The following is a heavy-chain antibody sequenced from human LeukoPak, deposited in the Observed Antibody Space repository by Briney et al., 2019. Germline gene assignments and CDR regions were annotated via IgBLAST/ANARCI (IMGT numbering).Heavy chain of an antibody. CDR3: ARGSGYDFGVIDY. D-gene: IGHD5-12*01. CDR2: SNAGNGNT. Sequence: ASVKVSCKASGYTFTSYAMHWLRQAPGQRLEWMGWSNAGNGNTKYSQEFQGRVTITRDTSASTAYMELSSLRSEDMAVYYCARGSGYDFGVIDYWGQGTLVTVSS. V-gene: IGHV1-3*02. CDR1: GYTFTSYA. J-gene: IGHJ4*02.